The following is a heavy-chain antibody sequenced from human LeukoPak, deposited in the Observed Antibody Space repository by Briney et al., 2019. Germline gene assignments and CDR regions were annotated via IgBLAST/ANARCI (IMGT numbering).Heavy chain of an antibody. CDR2: IKQDGSEK. Sequence: CVANIKQDGSEKYYVDSVKGRFTISRDNAKNSLYLQMNSLRAEDTAVYYCARDPRWFGEFDYWGQGTLVTVSS. V-gene: IGHV3-7*03. D-gene: IGHD3-10*01. CDR3: ARDPRWFGEFDY. J-gene: IGHJ4*02.